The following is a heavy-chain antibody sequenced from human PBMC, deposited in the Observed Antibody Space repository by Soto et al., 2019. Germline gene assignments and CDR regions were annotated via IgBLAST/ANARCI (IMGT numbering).Heavy chain of an antibody. J-gene: IGHJ6*02. D-gene: IGHD2-21*02. CDR1: GGTFSSSA. CDR3: GTDNDRLQLGANYYYILDV. Sequence: QVQLVQSGAEMKEPGSSVKVSCKTSGGTFSSSAISWLRQAPGQGLEWMGGIIPLFRTPDYAQKFQGRVTIAADESTSTAYTELSTLRSEDTAVYYCGTDNDRLQLGANYYYILDVWGQGTTITVSS. V-gene: IGHV1-69*12. CDR2: IIPLFRTP.